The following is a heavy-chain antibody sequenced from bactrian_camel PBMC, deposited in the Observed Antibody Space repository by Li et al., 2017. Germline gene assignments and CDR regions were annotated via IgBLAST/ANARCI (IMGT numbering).Heavy chain of an antibody. CDR2: IYTGRGRK. CDR1: GYDYSDYC. J-gene: IGHJ4*01. D-gene: IGHD2*01. V-gene: IGHV3S1*01. CDR3: AADPPSSWNSDPCQIYEYSN. Sequence: HVQLVESGGGSVQAGGSLILSCVASGYDYSDYCMGWFRQAPGKEREGVATIYTGRGRKYYGDFVKGRFTISQDAATKNTLYLLMNSLEAEDTAVYYCAADPPSSWNSDPCQIYEYSNWGQGTQVTVS.